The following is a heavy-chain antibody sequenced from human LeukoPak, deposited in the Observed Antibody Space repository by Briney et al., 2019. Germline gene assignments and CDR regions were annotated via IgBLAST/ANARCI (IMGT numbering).Heavy chain of an antibody. CDR3: AKVYGYDSSGLGYFDY. CDR2: ISGSGGST. J-gene: IGHJ4*02. V-gene: IGHV3-23*01. Sequence: PGGSLRLSCAASGFTFSSYGMSWVRQAPGKGLEWVSAISGSGGSTYYADSVKGRFTISRDNSKNTLYLQMNSLRAEDTAVYYCAKVYGYDSSGLGYFDYWGQGTLVTVSS. CDR1: GFTFSSYG. D-gene: IGHD3-22*01.